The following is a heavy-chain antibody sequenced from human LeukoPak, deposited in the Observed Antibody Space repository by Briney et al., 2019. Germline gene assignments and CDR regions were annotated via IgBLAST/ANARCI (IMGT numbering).Heavy chain of an antibody. V-gene: IGHV4-4*08. CDR1: GGSISSYY. J-gene: IGHJ3*02. Sequence: PSETLSLTCTVSGGSISSYYWSWIRQPPGKGLEWIGYIYTSGSTNYNPSLKSRVTISVDTSKNQFSLKLSSVTAADTAVYYCAREGRNIRYFDWLAPDDAFDIWGQGTMVTVSS. CDR2: IYTSGST. D-gene: IGHD3-9*01. CDR3: AREGRNIRYFDWLAPDDAFDI.